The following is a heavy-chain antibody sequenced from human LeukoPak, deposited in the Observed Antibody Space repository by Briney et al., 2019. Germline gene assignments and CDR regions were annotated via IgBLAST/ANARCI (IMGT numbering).Heavy chain of an antibody. CDR2: IYISGST. CDR3: ARDWGITIFGVSYEWFDP. Sequence: PSETLSLTCTVSGGSISSYYWSWIRQPAGKGLEWIGRIYISGSTYYNPSLKSRVTMSVDTSKNQFSLKLSSVTAADTVVYYCARDWGITIFGVSYEWFDPWGQGTLVTVSS. CDR1: GGSISSYY. D-gene: IGHD3-3*01. J-gene: IGHJ5*02. V-gene: IGHV4-4*07.